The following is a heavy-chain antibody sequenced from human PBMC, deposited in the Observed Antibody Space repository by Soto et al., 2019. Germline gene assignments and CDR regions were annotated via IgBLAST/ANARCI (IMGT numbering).Heavy chain of an antibody. CDR3: ANGRYLGSGSYWPDLDC. J-gene: IGHJ4*02. Sequence: QVQLVESGGGVVEPGRSLRLSCAASTFTFSAYDMHWARQAPGRGLEWVASISYHGRNKYYADSVKGRFTISRDNSKNTLHLQMDSLRAEDTAVYYCANGRYLGSGSYWPDLDCWGQGPLVTVSS. D-gene: IGHD3-10*01. V-gene: IGHV3-30*18. CDR2: ISYHGRNK. CDR1: TFTFSAYD.